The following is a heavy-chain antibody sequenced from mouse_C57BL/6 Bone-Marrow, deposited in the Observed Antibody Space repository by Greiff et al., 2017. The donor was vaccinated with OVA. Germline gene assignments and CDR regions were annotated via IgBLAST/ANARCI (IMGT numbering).Heavy chain of an antibody. Sequence: VHVKQSGPVLVKPGASVKMSCKASGYTFTDYYMNWVKQSHGKSLEWIGVINPYNGGTSYNQKFKGKATLTVDKSSSTAYMELNSLTSEDSAVYYCASRKDYEAWFAYWGQGTLVTVSA. CDR2: INPYNGGT. CDR3: ASRKDYEAWFAY. J-gene: IGHJ3*01. D-gene: IGHD2-4*01. CDR1: GYTFTDYY. V-gene: IGHV1-19*01.